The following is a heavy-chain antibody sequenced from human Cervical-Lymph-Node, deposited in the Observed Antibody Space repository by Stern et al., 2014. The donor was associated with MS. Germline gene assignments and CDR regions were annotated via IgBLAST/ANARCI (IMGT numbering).Heavy chain of an antibody. Sequence: EVQLVESGGGLVQPGGSLRLSCAASGFTFSSYAMSWVRQAPGKGLAWVSAISGSRGSTYYADSVKGRFTISRDNSKNTHYLQMDSLRVEDTAVYYCAKVEGLRMDVWGQGTTVTVSS. J-gene: IGHJ6*02. CDR2: ISGSRGST. CDR3: AKVEGLRMDV. D-gene: IGHD3-3*01. CDR1: GFTFSSYA. V-gene: IGHV3-23*04.